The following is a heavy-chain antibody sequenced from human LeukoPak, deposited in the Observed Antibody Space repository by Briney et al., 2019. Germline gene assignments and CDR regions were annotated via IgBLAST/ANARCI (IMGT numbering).Heavy chain of an antibody. D-gene: IGHD6-19*01. CDR2: INNNTGNS. J-gene: IGHJ4*02. CDR1: GYTFTSYA. Sequence: ASVKVSCKASGYTFTSYAMNWVRQAPGQGLEWMGWINNNTGNSTYAQGFTGRFGFSLDTSVSTAYLQIRSLKAEDTAVDYCARCTGGAVADIDYWGQGTLVTVSS. V-gene: IGHV7-4-1*02. CDR3: ARCTGGAVADIDY.